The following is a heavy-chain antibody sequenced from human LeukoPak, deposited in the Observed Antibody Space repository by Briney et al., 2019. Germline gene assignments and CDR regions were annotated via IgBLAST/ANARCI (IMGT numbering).Heavy chain of an antibody. Sequence: TGGSLRLSCAASGFTFTTYGMIWVRQAPGKGLEWVSSISSSSSHIYYTNAVKGRFTISRDNAKNSLYLQMNSLRAEDTAMYYCARDRGAFGYCSDTSCSDAFDIWGQGTVVTVSS. CDR1: GFTFTTYG. CDR2: ISSSSSHI. V-gene: IGHV3-21*01. J-gene: IGHJ3*02. CDR3: ARDRGAFGYCSDTSCSDAFDI. D-gene: IGHD2-2*03.